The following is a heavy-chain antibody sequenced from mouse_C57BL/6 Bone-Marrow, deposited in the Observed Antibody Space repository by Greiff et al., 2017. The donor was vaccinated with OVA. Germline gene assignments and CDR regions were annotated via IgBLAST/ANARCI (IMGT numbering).Heavy chain of an antibody. V-gene: IGHV1-87*01. J-gene: IGHJ1*03. CDR3: SEDSAVYYCACPSSLYWYFDV. CDR2: GQGLEWIG. Sequence: VHLVESGPELARPWASVKISCQAFYTFSRRVHFAIRDTNYWMQWVKQRPGQGLEWIGAIYPGNGDTSYNQKFKGKATLTADKSSSTAYMQHSSLTSEDSAVYYCACPSSLYWYFDVWGTGTTVTVSS. CDR1: YTFSRRVH.